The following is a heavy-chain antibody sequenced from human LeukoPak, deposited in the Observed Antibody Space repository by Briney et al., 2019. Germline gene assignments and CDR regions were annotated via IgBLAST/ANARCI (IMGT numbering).Heavy chain of an antibody. J-gene: IGHJ4*02. Sequence: GGSLRLSCAASGFTLSSYWMTWVRQAPGKGLEWVAKIKPDGSKEYYVDSVKGRFTISRDNAKNSLYLQMNSLRAEDTAVYYCARDATRGVDLDYWGQGALVTVSS. CDR2: IKPDGSKE. CDR1: GFTLSSYW. V-gene: IGHV3-7*03. CDR3: ARDATRGVDLDY. D-gene: IGHD5-12*01.